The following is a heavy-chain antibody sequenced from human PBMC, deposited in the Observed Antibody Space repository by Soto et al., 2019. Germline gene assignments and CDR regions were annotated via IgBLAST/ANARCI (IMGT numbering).Heavy chain of an antibody. CDR3: AKEGKKLELTQNDY. J-gene: IGHJ4*02. V-gene: IGHV3-23*01. CDR1: GFTFSSYS. CDR2: ISGSGGST. Sequence: GGSLRLSCAASGFTFSSYSMNWVRQAPGKGLEWVSAISGSGGSTYYADSVKGRFTISRDNSKNTLYLQMNSLRAEDTAVYYCAKEGKKLELTQNDYWGQGTLVTVSS. D-gene: IGHD1-7*01.